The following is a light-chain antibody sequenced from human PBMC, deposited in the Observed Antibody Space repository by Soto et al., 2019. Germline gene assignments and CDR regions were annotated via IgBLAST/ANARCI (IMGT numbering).Light chain of an antibody. Sequence: QSVLTQPPSASRTPGQRITISCSGSNFNIGSNIVNWYQQLPGSAPKLLIHSNDQRPSGVPDRFAGSKSGTSASLAISGLQSDDEADYYCAAWDDSLNGPVFGGGTKLTVL. CDR2: SND. CDR3: AAWDDSLNGPV. J-gene: IGLJ3*02. CDR1: NFNIGSNI. V-gene: IGLV1-44*01.